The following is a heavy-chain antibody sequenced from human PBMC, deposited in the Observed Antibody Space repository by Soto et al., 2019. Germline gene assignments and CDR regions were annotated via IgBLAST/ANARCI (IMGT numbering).Heavy chain of an antibody. CDR3: ASGGTVTTNYYYYGMDV. CDR2: IIPIFGTA. V-gene: IGHV1-69*01. D-gene: IGHD4-17*01. J-gene: IGHJ6*02. CDR1: GGTFSSYA. Sequence: QVQLVQSGAEVKKPGSSVKVSCKASGGTFSSYAISWVRQAPGQGLEWMGGIIPIFGTANYAQKFQARVTINADESTSTAYMELSSLRSEDTAVYYCASGGTVTTNYYYYGMDVWGQGTTVTVSS.